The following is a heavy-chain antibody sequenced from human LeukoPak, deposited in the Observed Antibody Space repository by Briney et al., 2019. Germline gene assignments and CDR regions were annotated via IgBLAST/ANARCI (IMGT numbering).Heavy chain of an antibody. CDR1: GFMFEHYA. CDR2: ISGSGGST. V-gene: IGHV3-23*01. Sequence: GGSLRLSCAGSGFMFEHYAMSWVRQAPGKGLEWVSGISGSGGSTYHADSVKGRFTISRDNSKNTLYFQMNSLRAEDTAVYYCAKLGFKLGGDYWGRGGLVTGSS. D-gene: IGHD7-27*01. CDR3: AKLGFKLGGDY. J-gene: IGHJ4*02.